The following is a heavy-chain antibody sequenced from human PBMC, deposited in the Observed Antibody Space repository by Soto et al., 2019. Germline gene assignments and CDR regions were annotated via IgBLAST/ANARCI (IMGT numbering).Heavy chain of an antibody. D-gene: IGHD4-17*01. CDR2: ISAYNGNT. CDR1: GYTFTSYG. V-gene: IGHV1-18*04. J-gene: IGHJ6*02. CDR3: AREPDYGDYPYYYYGMDV. Sequence: ASVKVSCKASGYTFTSYGISWVRQAPGQGLEWMGWISAYNGNTNYAQKLQGRVTMTTDTSTGTAYMELRSLRSDDTAVYYCAREPDYGDYPYYYYGMDVWGQGTTVTVSS.